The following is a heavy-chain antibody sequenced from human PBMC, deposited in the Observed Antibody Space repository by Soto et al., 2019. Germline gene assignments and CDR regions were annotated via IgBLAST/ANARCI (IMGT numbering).Heavy chain of an antibody. Sequence: QLQLQESGPGLVKPSETLSLTCTVSGGSISSSSYYWGWIRQPPGKGLEWIGSIYYSGTTYYNPSLKSRVTISVDTSKNQFSLKLSSVTASDTSVYYCAQTVGAQTQYNWFDPWGQGTLVTVSS. CDR2: IYYSGTT. J-gene: IGHJ5*02. V-gene: IGHV4-39*01. D-gene: IGHD1-26*01. CDR3: AQTVGAQTQYNWFDP. CDR1: GGSISSSSYY.